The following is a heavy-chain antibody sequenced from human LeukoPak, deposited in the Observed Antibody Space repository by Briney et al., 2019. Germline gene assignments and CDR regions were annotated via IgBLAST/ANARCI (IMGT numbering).Heavy chain of an antibody. CDR3: ARDSRGFNVIYYYYMDV. CDR1: GGSISSYC. D-gene: IGHD3-10*01. J-gene: IGHJ6*03. CDR2: IYTSGST. V-gene: IGHV4-4*07. Sequence: SETLSLTCAVSGGSISSYCWSWIRQSAVKGLEWIGRIYTSGSTNYTPSLKSRATMSVVTSKNQFSLKLSSVSAADTAVYFCARDSRGFNVIYYYYMDVWGKGTTVTVSS.